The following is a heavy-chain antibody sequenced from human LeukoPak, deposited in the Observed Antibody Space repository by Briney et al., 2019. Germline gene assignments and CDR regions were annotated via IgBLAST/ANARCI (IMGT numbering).Heavy chain of an antibody. V-gene: IGHV3-21*01. J-gene: IGHJ1*01. CDR3: ATQGEHSYDSNRSGYFQH. CDR1: GSTFSIYS. D-gene: IGHD3-22*01. CDR2: ISSSSSFI. Sequence: GGSLRPSCAASGSTFSIYSMNWVRQAPGKGLEWVSSISSSSSFIYYADSVKGRFTISRDNAKNSLYLQMNSLRAEDTAVYYCATQGEHSYDSNRSGYFQHWGQGTLVTVSS.